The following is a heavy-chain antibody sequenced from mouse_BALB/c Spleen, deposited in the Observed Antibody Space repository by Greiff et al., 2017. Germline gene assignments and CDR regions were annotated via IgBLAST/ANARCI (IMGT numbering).Heavy chain of an antibody. CDR1: GFTFSSYA. CDR2: ISSGGST. D-gene: IGHD1-1*01. CDR3: ARGYYGSSWAMDY. V-gene: IGHV5-6-5*01. J-gene: IGHJ4*01. Sequence: EVQRVESGGDLVKPGGSLKLSCAASGFTFSSYAMSWVRQTPEKRLEWVASISSGGSTYYPDSVKGRFTISRDNARNILYLQMSSLRSEDTAMYYCARGYYGSSWAMDYWGQGTSVTVSS.